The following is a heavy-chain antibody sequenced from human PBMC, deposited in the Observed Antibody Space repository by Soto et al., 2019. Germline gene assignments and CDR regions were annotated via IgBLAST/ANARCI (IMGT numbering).Heavy chain of an antibody. V-gene: IGHV4-59*01. J-gene: IGHJ2*01. CDR1: GGSFSGYY. CDR3: ARDPYDSSGPHFDL. D-gene: IGHD3-22*01. Sequence: SETLSLTCAVYGGSFSGYYWSWIRQPPGKGLEWIGYIYYSGSTNYNPSLKSRVTISVDTSKNQFSLKLSSVTAADTAVYYCARDPYDSSGPHFDLWGRGTLVTVSS. CDR2: IYYSGST.